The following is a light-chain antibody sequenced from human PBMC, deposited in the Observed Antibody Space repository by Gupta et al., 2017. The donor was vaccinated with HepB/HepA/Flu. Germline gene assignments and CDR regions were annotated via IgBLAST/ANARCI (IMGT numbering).Light chain of an antibody. CDR1: QGISSY. CDR2: AAP. CDR3: QQDDSYPYT. Sequence: AIRMTQSPSSFSASTGDRVTITCRASQGISSYLAWYQQKPGKAPKLLIYAAPTLQSGVPSRFSGSGSGTDFTLTISCLQSEDFATYYCQQDDSYPYTFGQGTKMEIK. J-gene: IGKJ2*01. V-gene: IGKV1-8*01.